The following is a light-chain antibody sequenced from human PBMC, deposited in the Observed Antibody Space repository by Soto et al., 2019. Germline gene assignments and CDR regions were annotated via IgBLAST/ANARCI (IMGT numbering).Light chain of an antibody. CDR1: QSIRSW. CDR3: QQYDSYCT. Sequence: DTQMTQSPSTLSASVGCRVTITFRASQSIRSWLAWYQQKPGKAPRLLIYKASSLESGVPSRFSGSGSGTEFTLTISSLQPDDSATYYCQQYDSYCTFGGGTKVDIK. V-gene: IGKV1-5*03. J-gene: IGKJ4*01. CDR2: KAS.